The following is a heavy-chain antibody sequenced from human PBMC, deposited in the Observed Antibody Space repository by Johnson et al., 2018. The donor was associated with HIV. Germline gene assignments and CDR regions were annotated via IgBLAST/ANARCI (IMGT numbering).Heavy chain of an antibody. CDR1: GFTFSSYA. D-gene: IGHD5-12*01. J-gene: IGHJ3*02. CDR2: ISYDGSNK. Sequence: QVQLVESGGGLVQPGRSLRLSCAASGFTFSSYAMHWVRQAPGKGLEWVAVISYDGSNKYYADSVKGRFTISRENAKNSLYLQMNNLRDGDTAVYYCARAELGGYDEGAFDIWGQGTMVTVSS. CDR3: ARAELGGYDEGAFDI. V-gene: IGHV3-30*14.